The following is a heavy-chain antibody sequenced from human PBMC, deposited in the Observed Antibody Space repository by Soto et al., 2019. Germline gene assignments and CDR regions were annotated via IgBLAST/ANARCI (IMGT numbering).Heavy chain of an antibody. CDR2: INPNSGGT. J-gene: IGHJ3*02. V-gene: IGHV1-2*04. CDR3: ASKGRGYSGYDSGHGAFDI. CDR1: GYTFTGYY. D-gene: IGHD5-12*01. Sequence: GASVKVSCKASGYTFTGYYMHWVRQAPGQGLEWMGWINPNSGGTNYAQKFQGWVTMTRDTSISTAYMELSRLRSDDTAVYYCASKGRGYSGYDSGHGAFDIWGQGTMVTVSS.